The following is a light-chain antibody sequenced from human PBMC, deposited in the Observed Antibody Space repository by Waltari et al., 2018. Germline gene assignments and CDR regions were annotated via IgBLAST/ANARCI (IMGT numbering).Light chain of an antibody. CDR3: CSCTSSNTWV. CDR1: SSDVGAYNY. V-gene: IGLV2-14*03. CDR2: DVS. Sequence: QSALTQPASVSGSPGQSITISCTGTSSDVGAYNYVSWYQQHPGKGPKLMIYDVSDWPSGVSDRFSGSKSGNTASLTISGLQAEDEADYYCCSCTSSNTWVFGGGTKLTVL. J-gene: IGLJ3*02.